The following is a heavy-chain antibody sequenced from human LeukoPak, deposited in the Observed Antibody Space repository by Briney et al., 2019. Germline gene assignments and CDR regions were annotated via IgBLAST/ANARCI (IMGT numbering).Heavy chain of an antibody. CDR2: IIGGGGST. J-gene: IGHJ4*02. V-gene: IGHV3-23*01. CDR1: GFPFSSHG. D-gene: IGHD2-2*01. CDR3: ARGAMYQLDY. Sequence: QSGGSLRLSCAASGFPFSSHGMSWVRQAPGKGLEWVSGIIGGGGSTYYADSVKGRFTISGDNSRNTLFLQMNSLRAEDTAVYYCARGAMYQLDYWGQGTLVTVSS.